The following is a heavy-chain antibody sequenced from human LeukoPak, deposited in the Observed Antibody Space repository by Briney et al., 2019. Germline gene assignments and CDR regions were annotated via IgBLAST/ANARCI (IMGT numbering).Heavy chain of an antibody. D-gene: IGHD3-16*01. V-gene: IGHV4-31*03. Sequence: SQTLSLTCTVSGGSISSGGYYWSWIRQHPGKGLEWIGYIYYSGSTYYNPSLKSRVTISVDKSKNQFSLKLSSVTAADTAVYYCARVVWLTRVEDWFDPRGQGTLVTVSS. CDR3: ARVVWLTRVEDWFDP. J-gene: IGHJ5*02. CDR2: IYYSGST. CDR1: GGSISSGGYY.